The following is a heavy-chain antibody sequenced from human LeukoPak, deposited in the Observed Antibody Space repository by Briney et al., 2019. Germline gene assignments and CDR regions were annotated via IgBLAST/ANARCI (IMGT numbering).Heavy chain of an antibody. J-gene: IGHJ3*02. CDR3: ARDKYYDFWSGYYGSYAFDI. V-gene: IGHV4-61*02. Sequence: SQTLSLTCTVSGGSISSGSYYWSWIRQPAGKGLEWIGRIYTSGSTNYNPSLKSRVTISVDTSKNQFSLKLSSVTAADTAVYYCARDKYYDFWSGYYGSYAFDIWGQGTMVTVSS. CDR2: IYTSGST. D-gene: IGHD3-3*01. CDR1: GGSISSGSYY.